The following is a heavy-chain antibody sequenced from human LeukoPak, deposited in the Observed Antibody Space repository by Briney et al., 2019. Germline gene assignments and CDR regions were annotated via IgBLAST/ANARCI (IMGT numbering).Heavy chain of an antibody. CDR2: IKRDGSVK. D-gene: IGHD3-22*01. CDR1: GFTFTSYW. Sequence: SGGSLRLSCAASGFTFTSYWMTWVRQAPGKGLEWVANIKRDGSVKNYVDSLRGRFTISRDNAKDSLYLQMNSLRAEDTAVYFCARNYYYRFDYWGQGTLVAVSS. V-gene: IGHV3-7*01. J-gene: IGHJ4*02. CDR3: ARNYYYRFDY.